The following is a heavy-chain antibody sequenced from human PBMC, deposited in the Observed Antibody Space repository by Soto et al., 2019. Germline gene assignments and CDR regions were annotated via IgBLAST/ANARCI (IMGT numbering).Heavy chain of an antibody. CDR2: IYYSGST. CDR1: GGYITSSSYY. CDR3: ATQEVGGTYVYTFDP. D-gene: IGHD1-26*01. V-gene: IGHV4-39*01. Sequence: SETLSLTCTVSGGYITSSSYYWGWIQQPPGKGLEWIGSIYYSGSTYYNPSLKSRVTISVDTSKNQFSLKLSSVTAADTAVYYCATQEVGGTYVYTFDPWGQGTLVTV. J-gene: IGHJ5*02.